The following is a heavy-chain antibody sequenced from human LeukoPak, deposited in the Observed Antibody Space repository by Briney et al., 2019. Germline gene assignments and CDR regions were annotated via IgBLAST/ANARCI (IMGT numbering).Heavy chain of an antibody. V-gene: IGHV4-39*01. CDR2: IYYSGST. J-gene: IGHJ4*02. CDR3: ARHSRGPAAGPAFDY. Sequence: SETLSLTCTVSGGSISSSTYYWGWIRQPPGKGLEWIGSIYYSGSTYYNPSVKSRVTISVDTSKNQFSLSSVTAADTAVYYCARHSRGPAAGPAFDYWGQGTLVTVSS. D-gene: IGHD6-13*01. CDR1: GGSISSSTYY.